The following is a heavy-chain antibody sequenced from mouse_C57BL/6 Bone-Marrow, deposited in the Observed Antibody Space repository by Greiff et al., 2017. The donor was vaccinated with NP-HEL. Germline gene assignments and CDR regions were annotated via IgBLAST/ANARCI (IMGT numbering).Heavy chain of an antibody. D-gene: IGHD3-2*02. J-gene: IGHJ4*01. CDR1: GFSLTSYG. Sequence: QVQLQQSGPGLVAPSQSLSITCTVSGFSLTSYGVHWVRQPPGKGLEWLVVIWSDGSTTYNSALNSRLSISKDNSKSQVFLKMNSLQTDDTAMYYCARHPSSGHYYYAMDYWGQGTSVTVSS. V-gene: IGHV2-6-1*01. CDR2: IWSDGST. CDR3: ARHPSSGHYYYAMDY.